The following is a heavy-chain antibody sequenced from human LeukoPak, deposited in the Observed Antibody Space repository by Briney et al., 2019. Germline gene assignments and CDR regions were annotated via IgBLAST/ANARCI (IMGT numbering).Heavy chain of an antibody. Sequence: GASVKVSCKASGGTFSSYAISWVRQAPGQGLEWMGGIIPIFGTANYAQKFQGRVTITADESTSTAYMELSSLGSEDTAVYYCARAKYNWNDVIKNWFDPWGQGTLVTVSS. CDR1: GGTFSSYA. J-gene: IGHJ5*02. D-gene: IGHD1-20*01. CDR3: ARAKYNWNDVIKNWFDP. CDR2: IIPIFGTA. V-gene: IGHV1-69*13.